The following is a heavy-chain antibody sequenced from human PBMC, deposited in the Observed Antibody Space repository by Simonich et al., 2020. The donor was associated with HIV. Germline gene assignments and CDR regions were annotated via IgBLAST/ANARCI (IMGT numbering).Heavy chain of an antibody. CDR1: GFSLSTSGMR. D-gene: IGHD3-10*01. Sequence: QVTLKESGPALVKPTQTLTLTCTFSGFSLSTSGMRVSWIRQPPGKALEWLARIDRDDDKFYSTSLKTRLTISKDTSKNQVVLTMTNMDPVDTATYYYARTPIIRGIIVAFDIWGQGTMVTVSS. V-gene: IGHV2-70*04. J-gene: IGHJ3*02. CDR2: IDRDDDK. CDR3: ARTPIIRGIIVAFDI.